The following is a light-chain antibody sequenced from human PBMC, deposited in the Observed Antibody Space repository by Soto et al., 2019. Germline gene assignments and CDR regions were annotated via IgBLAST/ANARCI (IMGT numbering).Light chain of an antibody. CDR2: WAS. J-gene: IGKJ1*01. V-gene: IGKV4-1*01. Sequence: DIVMTQSPDSLAVSLGERATINCKSSQSVLNSSNNKNYLTWYQQKPGQPPKLLIYWASTRESGVPDRFSGSWSGTDFTLTISSLQAEDVAVYYCQQYYSNPRTFGQGTKVEIK. CDR3: QQYYSNPRT. CDR1: QSVLNSSNNKNY.